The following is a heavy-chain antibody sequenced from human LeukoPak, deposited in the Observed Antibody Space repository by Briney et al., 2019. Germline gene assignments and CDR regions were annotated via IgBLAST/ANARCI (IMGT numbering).Heavy chain of an antibody. D-gene: IGHD3-10*01. V-gene: IGHV1-18*01. CDR3: AREVRGGITFSRWFDP. CDR2: ISPYNGNT. CDR1: GYTFTSYG. J-gene: IGHJ5*02. Sequence: ASVKVSCKASGYTFTSYGISWVRQAPRQGLEWMGWISPYNGNTNYAQTLQGRVTMTTDTSTSTAYMELRSLRSDDTAVYYCAREVRGGITFSRWFDPWGQGTLVTVSS.